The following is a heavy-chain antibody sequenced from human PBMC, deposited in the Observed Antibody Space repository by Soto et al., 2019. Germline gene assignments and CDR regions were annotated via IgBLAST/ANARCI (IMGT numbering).Heavy chain of an antibody. V-gene: IGHV1-69*01. CDR2: SIPIFGTA. D-gene: IGHD4-17*01. CDR1: GGTFSSYD. Sequence: QVQLVQSGAEVKKPGSSVKVSCKASGGTFSSYDISWVRQAPGQGLEWMGGSIPIFGTANYTQKFQGRVTITADESTSTDYMELSSLRSEDTAVYYCARDSEVTINDSWGQGTLVTVSS. CDR3: ARDSEVTINDS. J-gene: IGHJ4*02.